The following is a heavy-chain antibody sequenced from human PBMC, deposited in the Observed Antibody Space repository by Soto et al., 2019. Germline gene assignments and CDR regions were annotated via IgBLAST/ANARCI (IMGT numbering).Heavy chain of an antibody. CDR1: GFTFTSSA. CDR2: IVVGSGNT. V-gene: IGHV1-58*01. D-gene: IGHD4-4*01. Sequence: QMQLVQSGPEVKKPGTSAKVSCKASGFTFTSSAVQWVRQARGQRLEWIGWIVVGSGNTNYAQKFQERVTITRDMSTSTAYMELSSLRSEDTAVYYCAADLAVTYYYYYYGMDVWGQGTTVTVSS. CDR3: AADLAVTYYYYYYGMDV. J-gene: IGHJ6*02.